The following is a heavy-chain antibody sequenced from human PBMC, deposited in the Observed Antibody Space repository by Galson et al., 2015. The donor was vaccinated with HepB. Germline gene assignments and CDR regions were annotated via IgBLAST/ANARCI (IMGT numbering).Heavy chain of an antibody. Sequence: SVKVSCKASGYTFTSYDINWVRQATGQGLEWMGWMNPNSGNTGYAQKFQGRVTMTRNTSISTAYMELSSLRSEDTAVYYCARSQGYCSSTSCFPDYWGQGTLVTVSS. J-gene: IGHJ4*02. CDR1: GYTFTSYD. CDR2: MNPNSGNT. V-gene: IGHV1-8*01. D-gene: IGHD2-2*01. CDR3: ARSQGYCSSTSCFPDY.